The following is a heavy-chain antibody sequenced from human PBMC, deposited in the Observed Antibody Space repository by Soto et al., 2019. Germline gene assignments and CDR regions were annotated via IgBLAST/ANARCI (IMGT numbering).Heavy chain of an antibody. J-gene: IGHJ5*02. D-gene: IGHD4-17*01. CDR3: ARVQPYDYGANTGWLDP. CDR2: TFYSGAT. V-gene: IGHV4-31*03. CDR1: GGSISSGGYY. Sequence: SKTLSLTCTVSGGSISSGGYYWSWIRQHPGKGLEWIGYTFYSGATYYNPSLKSRTIISVDTSKNQFSLTLTSLTAADTAVYYCARVQPYDYGANTGWLDPWGQGTLVTVSS.